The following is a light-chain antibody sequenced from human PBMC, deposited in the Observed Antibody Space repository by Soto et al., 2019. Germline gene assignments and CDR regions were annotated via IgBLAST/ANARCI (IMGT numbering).Light chain of an antibody. CDR2: LEGSGSY. CDR1: SGHRSYI. CDR3: ETWDRNTRV. Sequence: QAVVTQSSSASASLGSSVKLTCTLSSGHRSYIIAWHQQQPGKAPRYLMKLEGSGSYNKGSGVPDRFSGSSSGADRYLTISNLHFDDEADYYCETWDRNTRVFGGGTKLTVL. J-gene: IGLJ3*02. V-gene: IGLV4-60*02.